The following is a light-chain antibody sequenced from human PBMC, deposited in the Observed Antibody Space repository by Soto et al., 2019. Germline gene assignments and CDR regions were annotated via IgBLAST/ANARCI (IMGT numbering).Light chain of an antibody. J-gene: IGLJ2*01. Sequence: SYELTQPSSVSVSPGQTASITCSGDKLGDKYVCWYHQRPGQSPVLVIYQDIKRPSGIPERYSGSNSGNTATLTISGTQPMDEADYYCQVWASGTVIFGGGTKLTVL. V-gene: IGLV3-1*01. CDR2: QDI. CDR1: KLGDKY. CDR3: QVWASGTVI.